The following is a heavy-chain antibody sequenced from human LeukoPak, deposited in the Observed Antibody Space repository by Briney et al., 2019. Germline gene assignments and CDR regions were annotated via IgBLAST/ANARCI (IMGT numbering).Heavy chain of an antibody. CDR2: ISRSGGNT. V-gene: IGHV3-23*01. J-gene: IGHJ4*02. D-gene: IGHD4-11*01. CDR3: AKDWPVSGDHYSPFDY. Sequence: GGSLRLSCAASGFTFSSHAMSWVRQAPGKGLQWVPAISRSGGNTYYGDSVKGRFTISRDSSKNTLHLQMDSLRAEDTAVYYCAKDWPVSGDHYSPFDYWGQGTLVTVSS. CDR1: GFTFSSHA.